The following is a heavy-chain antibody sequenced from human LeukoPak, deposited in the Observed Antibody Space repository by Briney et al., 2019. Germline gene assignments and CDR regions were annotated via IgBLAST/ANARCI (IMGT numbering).Heavy chain of an antibody. Sequence: ASVKVSCKASGYTFTGYYMHWVRQAPGQGLEWMGWINPNSGGTNYAQKFQGRATMTRDTPISTAYMELSRLRSDDTAVYYCARGRRREYQLLYNWFDPWGQGTLVTVSS. V-gene: IGHV1-2*02. CDR1: GYTFTGYY. D-gene: IGHD2-2*01. CDR2: INPNSGGT. J-gene: IGHJ5*02. CDR3: ARGRRREYQLLYNWFDP.